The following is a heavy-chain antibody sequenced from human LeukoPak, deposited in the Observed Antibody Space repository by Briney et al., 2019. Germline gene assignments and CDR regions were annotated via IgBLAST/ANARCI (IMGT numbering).Heavy chain of an antibody. J-gene: IGHJ4*02. CDR3: ARDLRLGYKIRSNFHH. CDR2: LRQYGLEE. V-gene: IGHV3-30*04. D-gene: IGHD3-10*01. Sequence: GGSLRLSCAASGFSFRHFAMHWPRQAPGKGLEWVALLRQYGLEEKYAHAVKGRFTICRYNSQDTLYLQMNSLSPEDTAFYFCARDLRLGYKIRSNFHHRGQGTLVTVSS. CDR1: GFSFRHFA.